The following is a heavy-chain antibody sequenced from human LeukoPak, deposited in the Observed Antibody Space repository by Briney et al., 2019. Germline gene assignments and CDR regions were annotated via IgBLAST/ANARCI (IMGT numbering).Heavy chain of an antibody. Sequence: GASVKVSCKASGYTFTGYYTHWVRQAPGQGLEWMGWINPNSGGTNYAQKFQGRVTMTRDTSISTAYMELSRLRSDDTAVYYCAAAYYDSSGYYYVDYWGQGTLVTVSS. J-gene: IGHJ4*02. CDR3: AAAYYDSSGYYYVDY. V-gene: IGHV1-2*02. CDR2: INPNSGGT. D-gene: IGHD3-22*01. CDR1: GYTFTGYY.